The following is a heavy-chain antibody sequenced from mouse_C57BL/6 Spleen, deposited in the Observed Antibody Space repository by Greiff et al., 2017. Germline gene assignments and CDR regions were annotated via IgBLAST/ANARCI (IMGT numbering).Heavy chain of an antibody. V-gene: IGHV1-50*01. CDR1: GYTFTSYW. Sequence: VQLQQPGAELVKPGASVKLSCKASGYTFTSYWMQWVKQRPGQGLEWIGEIDPSDSYTNYNQKFKGKATLTVDTSSSTAYMQLSSLTSEDSAVYYCARRGGSLYYFDYGGQGTTLTVSS. D-gene: IGHD6-2*01. CDR3: ARRGGSLYYFDY. CDR2: IDPSDSYT. J-gene: IGHJ2*01.